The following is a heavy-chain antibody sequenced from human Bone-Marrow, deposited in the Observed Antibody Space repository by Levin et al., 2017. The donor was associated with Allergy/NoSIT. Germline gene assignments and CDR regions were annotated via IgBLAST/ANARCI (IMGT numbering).Heavy chain of an antibody. CDR1: GYTLTELS. V-gene: IGHV1-24*01. Sequence: ASVKVSCKVSGYTLTELSMHWVRQAPGKGLEWMGGFDPEDGETIYAQKFQGRVTMTEDTSTDTAYMELSSLRSEDTAVYYCATAKGFCSGGSCKTGFFDYWGQGTLVTVSS. CDR3: ATAKGFCSGGSCKTGFFDY. J-gene: IGHJ4*02. CDR2: FDPEDGET. D-gene: IGHD2-15*01.